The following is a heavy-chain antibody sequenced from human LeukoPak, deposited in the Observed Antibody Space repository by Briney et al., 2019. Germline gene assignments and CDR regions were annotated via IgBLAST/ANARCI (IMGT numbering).Heavy chain of an antibody. J-gene: IGHJ3*02. CDR2: ISYSGIT. CDR1: GGSISSYY. Sequence: SETLSLTCTVYGGSISSYYRSWIRQPPGKGLEWIGYISYSGITTYNPSLKSRVTISVDTSKNQFSLKLSSVTAADTAVYYCARDRAFDIWGQGTMVTVSS. V-gene: IGHV4-59*01. CDR3: ARDRAFDI.